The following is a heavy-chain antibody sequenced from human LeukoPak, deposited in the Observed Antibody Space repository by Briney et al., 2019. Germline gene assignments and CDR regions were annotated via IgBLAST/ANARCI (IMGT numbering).Heavy chain of an antibody. CDR2: ISYYGSNK. D-gene: IGHD5-18*01. CDR1: GFTFSSYG. V-gene: IGHV3-30*18. J-gene: IGHJ6*02. CDR3: AKGYSYGYYYYYGMDV. Sequence: GGSLRLSCAASGFTFSSYGMHWVRQAPGKGLEWVAVISYYGSNKYYADSVKGRFTISRDNSKNTLYLQMNSLRAEDTAVYYCAKGYSYGYYYYYGMDVWGQGTTVTVSS.